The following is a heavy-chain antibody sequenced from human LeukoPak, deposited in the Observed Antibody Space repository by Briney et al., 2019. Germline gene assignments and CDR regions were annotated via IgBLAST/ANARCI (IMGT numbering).Heavy chain of an antibody. CDR2: ISSSGSTI. V-gene: IGHV3-48*03. CDR1: GFPFSSYE. J-gene: IGHJ4*02. D-gene: IGHD2-21*01. Sequence: GGSLRLSCAVSGFPFSSYEMSWVRQAPGKGLEWVSLISSSGSTIYYADSVKGRFTISRDNAKNSLYLQMNSLRAEDTAVYYCARLFSTAHYWGQGALVTVSS. CDR3: ARLFSTAHY.